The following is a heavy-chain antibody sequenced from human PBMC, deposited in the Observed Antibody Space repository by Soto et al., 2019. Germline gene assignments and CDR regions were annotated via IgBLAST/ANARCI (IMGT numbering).Heavy chain of an antibody. CDR2: VHHSWGS. CDR1: GGSISSYY. D-gene: IGHD3-10*01. CDR3: ARQGFGPLHGHVDV. J-gene: IGHJ6*02. V-gene: IGHV4-59*08. Sequence: QVQLQESGPGLVKPSETLSLSCTVSGGSISSYYWSWFRQSPGKRMEWIGYVHHSWGSSYNPSLQSRVDISLGTSKSQFPLTVASVTATVTAVYYCARQGFGPLHGHVDVWGQGTTVTVSS.